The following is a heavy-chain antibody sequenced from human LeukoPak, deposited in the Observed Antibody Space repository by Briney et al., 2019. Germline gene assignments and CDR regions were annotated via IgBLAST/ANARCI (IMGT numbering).Heavy chain of an antibody. Sequence: PGGSLRLSCAASGFTFSRYWMSWVRQVPRKGLEWVANIKQDGSDKYYGDSVKGRFTISRDNAKNSLYLQMNSLRADDTAVYYCARDKGDYDTSGSLFVFGGQGTLVTVSS. CDR2: IKQDGSDK. D-gene: IGHD3-22*01. CDR1: GFTFSRYW. V-gene: IGHV3-7*03. CDR3: ARDKGDYDTSGSLFVF. J-gene: IGHJ4*02.